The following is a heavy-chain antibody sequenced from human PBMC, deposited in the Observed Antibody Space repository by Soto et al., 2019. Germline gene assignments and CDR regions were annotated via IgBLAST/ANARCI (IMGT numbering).Heavy chain of an antibody. CDR3: ARGDSSRYYFDY. V-gene: IGHV3-48*01. CDR2: ISSTSSTI. Sequence: EVQLVESGGGLVQPGGSLRLSCAASGFTFSSHRMNWVRQAPGKGLEWGSYISSTSSTIYYADTVKGRFTISRDNAKNSLYLQMTSLRADDTAVYYCARGDSSRYYFDYSGQGTLVTVSS. J-gene: IGHJ4*02. CDR1: GFTFSSHR. D-gene: IGHD3-22*01.